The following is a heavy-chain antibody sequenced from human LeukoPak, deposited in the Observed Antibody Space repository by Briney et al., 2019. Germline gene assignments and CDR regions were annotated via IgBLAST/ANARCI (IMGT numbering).Heavy chain of an antibody. CDR1: GFTFSNYW. D-gene: IGHD3-22*01. CDR2: INSDGINT. CDR3: ARDLGQYYDTSDNWFDP. Sequence: GGSLRLSCAASGFTFSNYWMHWARKAPGKGLVWVSRINSDGINTSHADSVKGRFTISRDNAKNTLNLQMNSLRAEDTAVYYCARDLGQYYDTSDNWFDPWGQGTLVTVSS. V-gene: IGHV3-74*01. J-gene: IGHJ5*02.